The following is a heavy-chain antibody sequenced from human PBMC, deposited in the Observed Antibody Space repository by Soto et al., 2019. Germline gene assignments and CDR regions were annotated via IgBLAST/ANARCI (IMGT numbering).Heavy chain of an antibody. CDR3: ARGAAAGTGLFDN. Sequence: QLQLQESGSGLVKPSQTLSLTCAVSGDSISSGGYSWSWIRQPPGKGLEWIGYIYHSGSTHYNPSLKSRVTISVDRSKNQFSLKLSSVTAADTAVYYCARGAAAGTGLFDNWGQGTLVTVSS. V-gene: IGHV4-30-2*01. J-gene: IGHJ4*02. CDR1: GDSISSGGYS. CDR2: IYHSGST. D-gene: IGHD6-13*01.